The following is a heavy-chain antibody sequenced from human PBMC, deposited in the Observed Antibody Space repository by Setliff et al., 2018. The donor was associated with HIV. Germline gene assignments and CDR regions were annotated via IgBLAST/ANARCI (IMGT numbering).Heavy chain of an antibody. CDR2: VYYRGRT. D-gene: IGHD2-2*01. CDR3: ASRVPAARHFDY. J-gene: IGHJ4*02. Sequence: SETLSLTCTVSGGSMSSSGPGYYWGWVRQTPGGGLEWIGSVYYRGRTYYNPSLKSRVTISVDTSKNQLSLRLTSMAAADTAMYYCASRVPAARHFDYWGQGTLVTVS. CDR1: GGSMSSSGPGYY. V-gene: IGHV4-39*01.